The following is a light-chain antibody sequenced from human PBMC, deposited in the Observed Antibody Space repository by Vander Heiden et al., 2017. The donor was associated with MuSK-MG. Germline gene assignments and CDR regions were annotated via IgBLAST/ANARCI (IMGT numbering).Light chain of an antibody. CDR2: DDD. Sequence: SYVLTQPPSVSVAPGQTARITCGGNNIGSKRVHWYQQKPGQAPVLVVYDDDDRPSGIPERFSGSNSGNTATLTISRVEAGDEADYSCQVWDSSSDHHVFGTGTKVTVL. V-gene: IGLV3-21*02. J-gene: IGLJ1*01. CDR3: QVWDSSSDHHV. CDR1: NIGSKR.